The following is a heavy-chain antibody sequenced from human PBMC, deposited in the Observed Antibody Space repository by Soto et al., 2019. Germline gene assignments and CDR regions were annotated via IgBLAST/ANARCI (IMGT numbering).Heavy chain of an antibody. CDR2: IYYSGST. CDR3: ARSIRVWFDP. D-gene: IGHD3-9*01. Sequence: SETLSLTCSVSGGSISSGYYYWSWIRQPPGKGLEWIGYIYYSGSTYYNPSLKSRVTISVDTSKNQFSLKLSSVTAADTAVYYCARSIRVWFDPWGQGTLVTVSS. V-gene: IGHV4-30-4*01. CDR1: GGSISSGYYY. J-gene: IGHJ5*02.